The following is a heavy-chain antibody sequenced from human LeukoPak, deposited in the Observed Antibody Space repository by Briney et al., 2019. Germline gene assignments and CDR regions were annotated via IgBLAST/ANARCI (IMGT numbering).Heavy chain of an antibody. D-gene: IGHD1-7*01. CDR3: ARDWELEGAGFDY. Sequence: LAGGSLRLSCAASGFTFSSYGMHWVRQAPGKGLEWVAVISYDGSNKYYADSVKGRFTISRDNSKNTLYLQMNSLRAEDTAVYYCARDWELEGAGFDYWGQGTLVTVSS. CDR2: ISYDGSNK. V-gene: IGHV3-30*03. CDR1: GFTFSSYG. J-gene: IGHJ4*02.